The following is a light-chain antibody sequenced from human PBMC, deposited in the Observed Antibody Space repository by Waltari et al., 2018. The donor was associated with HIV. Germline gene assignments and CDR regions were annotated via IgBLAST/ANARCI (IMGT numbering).Light chain of an antibody. J-gene: IGLJ2*01. V-gene: IGLV2-14*01. Sequence: QSALAQPASVSGSPGQSITMSCTGTTSAIGGYNFFSWYQQHPGKVPKVLIYEVSNRPSGVSTRFSGSKSGNTASLTISGLQTEDEADYYCSSYSTAANVVFGGGTKLTVL. CDR1: TSAIGGYNF. CDR3: SSYSTAANVV. CDR2: EVS.